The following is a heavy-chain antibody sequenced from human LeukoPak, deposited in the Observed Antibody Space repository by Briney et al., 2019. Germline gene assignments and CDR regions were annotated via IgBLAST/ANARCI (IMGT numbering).Heavy chain of an antibody. CDR2: IYYSGST. V-gene: IGHV4-59*08. D-gene: IGHD5-18*01. CDR1: GGSISSYC. CDR3: ARLLIVDTAMVGSHYFDY. J-gene: IGHJ4*02. Sequence: SETLSLTCTVSGGSISSYCWSWIRQPPGKGLEWIGYIYYSGSTNYNPSLKSRVTISVDTSKNQFSLKLSSVTAADTAVYYCARLLIVDTAMVGSHYFDYWGQGTLVTVSS.